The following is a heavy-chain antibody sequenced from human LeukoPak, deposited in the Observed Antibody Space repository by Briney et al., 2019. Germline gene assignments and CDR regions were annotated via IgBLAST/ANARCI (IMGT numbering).Heavy chain of an antibody. V-gene: IGHV4-39*01. CDR2: IYYSGST. J-gene: IGHJ6*03. CDR1: DGSIRSSNYY. Sequence: PSETLSLTCTVSDGSIRSSNYYWGWIRQSPGKGLEWIGSIYYSGSTYYNPSLKSRVTISVDTSKNQFSLKLSSVTAADTAVYYCAGHPRPSYYYYMDVWGKGTTVTISS. CDR3: AGHPRPSYYYYMDV. D-gene: IGHD6-25*01.